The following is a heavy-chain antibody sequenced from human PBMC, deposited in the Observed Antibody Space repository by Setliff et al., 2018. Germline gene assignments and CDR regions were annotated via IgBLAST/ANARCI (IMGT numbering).Heavy chain of an antibody. CDR3: AREVGTSTSSDAFDV. CDR1: GDSISSGDYF. J-gene: IGHJ3*01. CDR2: IYHSGSA. Sequence: PSETLSLTCTVSGDSISSGDYFWSWIRQPPGKGLEWIAYIYHSGSANYNPSLKSRVTMSVDTSKNQLSLHLTSVTAADTAVYYCAREVGTSTSSDAFDVWGQGMMVTVSS. D-gene: IGHD1-26*01. V-gene: IGHV4-30-4*08.